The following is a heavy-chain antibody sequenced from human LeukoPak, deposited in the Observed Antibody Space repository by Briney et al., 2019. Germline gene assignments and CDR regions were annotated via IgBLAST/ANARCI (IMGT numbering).Heavy chain of an antibody. V-gene: IGHV3-74*01. CDR2: INSDGSST. Sequence: PGGSLRLSCAASGFTFSSYWMHWVRQAPGKGLVWVSRINSDGSSTSYADSVKGRFTISRDNAKNTLYLQMNSLRAEDTAVYYCARGYGEWGLCMDVWGKGTTVTVSS. CDR1: GFTFSSYW. D-gene: IGHD3-10*01. CDR3: ARGYGEWGLCMDV. J-gene: IGHJ6*03.